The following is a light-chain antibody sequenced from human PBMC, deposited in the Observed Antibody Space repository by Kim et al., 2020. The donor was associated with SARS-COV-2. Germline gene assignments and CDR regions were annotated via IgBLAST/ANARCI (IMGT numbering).Light chain of an antibody. CDR1: QSVASNH. CDR3: QQYDNSPYT. Sequence: LSPGKRATLSCRASQSVASNHIAGFQQKPGQTPRLLIYGTSSRVTGISDRFSASGSGTDFTLTISRLEPEDFAVYYCQQYDNSPYTFGQGTKLEI. V-gene: IGKV3-20*01. CDR2: GTS. J-gene: IGKJ2*01.